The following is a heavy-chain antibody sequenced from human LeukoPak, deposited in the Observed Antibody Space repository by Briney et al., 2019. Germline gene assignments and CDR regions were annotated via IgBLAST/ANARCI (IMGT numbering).Heavy chain of an antibody. D-gene: IGHD2-15*01. CDR3: ARDEKKSCSGGSCYYFDY. J-gene: IGHJ4*02. CDR2: ISAYNGNT. CDR1: GYTFTSYG. Sequence: ASVKVSCKASGYTFTSYGISWVRQAPGQGLEWMGWISAYNGNTNYAQKLQGRVTVTTDTSTRIAYMELRSLRSDDTAVYYCARDEKKSCSGGSCYYFDYWGQGTLVTVSS. V-gene: IGHV1-18*01.